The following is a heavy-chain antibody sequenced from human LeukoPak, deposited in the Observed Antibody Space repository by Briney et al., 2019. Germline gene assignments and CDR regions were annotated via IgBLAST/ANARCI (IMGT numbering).Heavy chain of an antibody. CDR1: GGSISSYY. Sequence: SETLSLTCTVSGGSISSYYWSWIRQPPGKGLEWIGYIYYSGSTNYNPSLKSRVTISVDTSKNQFSLKLSSVTAADTAVYYCARGRPYDLWSGYYRPLGYYYYMDVWGKGTTVTVSS. J-gene: IGHJ6*03. D-gene: IGHD3-3*01. CDR2: IYYSGST. V-gene: IGHV4-59*12. CDR3: ARGRPYDLWSGYYRPLGYYYYMDV.